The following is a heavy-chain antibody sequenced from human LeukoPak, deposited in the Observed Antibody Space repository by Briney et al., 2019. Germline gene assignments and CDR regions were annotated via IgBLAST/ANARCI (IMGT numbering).Heavy chain of an antibody. D-gene: IGHD2-2*01. V-gene: IGHV2-5*01. CDR1: GFSLSTRGVG. CDR2: ISWNDDK. J-gene: IGHJ5*02. Sequence: SGPTLVNPTQTLTLTCTFSGFSLSTRGVGVGWIRQPPGKALEWLALISWNDDKRYSPSLKSRLTITKDTPKNQAVLTMTNMDPVDTATYYCAHRVPQGCPGYCSSTSWYCGWFDPWGQGTLVTVSS. CDR3: AHRVPQGCPGYCSSTSWYCGWFDP.